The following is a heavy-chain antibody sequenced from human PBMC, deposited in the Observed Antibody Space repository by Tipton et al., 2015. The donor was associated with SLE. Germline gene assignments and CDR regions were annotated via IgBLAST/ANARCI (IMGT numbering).Heavy chain of an antibody. D-gene: IGHD3-16*01. V-gene: IGHV4-61*01. J-gene: IGHJ4*02. CDR2: IYYSGST. CDR3: ARHMITGGEFDY. CDR1: SGSISSGSYS. Sequence: TLSLTCTVSSGSISSGSYSWSWIRQPPGKGLEWIGYIYYSGSTNYNPSLKSRVTISVDTSKNQFSLRLSSVTAADTAVYYCARHMITGGEFDYWGQGTLVTVSS.